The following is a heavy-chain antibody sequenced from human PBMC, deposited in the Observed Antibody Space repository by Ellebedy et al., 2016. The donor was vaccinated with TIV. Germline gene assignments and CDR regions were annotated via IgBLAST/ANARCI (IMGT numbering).Heavy chain of an antibody. CDR2: IYSGDSDT. CDR3: ARTSGSYLSFFDS. D-gene: IGHD1-26*01. V-gene: IGHV5-51*01. J-gene: IGHJ4*02. Sequence: PGGSPRLSCKGTGHTFSNQWIAWVRQLPGKGLEWMGIIYSGDSDTRYSPSFQGQVTISADKSNATAYLQWSRLKASDSATYYCARTSGSYLSFFDSWGQGTLVTASS. CDR1: GHTFSNQW.